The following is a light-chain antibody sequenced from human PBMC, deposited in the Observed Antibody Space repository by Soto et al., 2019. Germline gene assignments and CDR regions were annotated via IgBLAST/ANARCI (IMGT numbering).Light chain of an antibody. CDR1: QSATSRY. J-gene: IGKJ1*01. Sequence: EIVLTQSPGTLSLSPGERATLSCRAGQSATSRYLAWFQQKPGQAPRLLIYGTSSRATGIPDRFSGSGSGTDFTLTISRLEPEDFAVYYCQHYGSLPWTFGQGTKVEI. CDR2: GTS. CDR3: QHYGSLPWT. V-gene: IGKV3-20*01.